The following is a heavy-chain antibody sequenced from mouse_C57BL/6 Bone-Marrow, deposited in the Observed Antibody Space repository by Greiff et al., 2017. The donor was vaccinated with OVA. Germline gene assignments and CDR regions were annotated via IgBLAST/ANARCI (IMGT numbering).Heavy chain of an antibody. J-gene: IGHJ2*01. CDR2: IYPRGGNT. V-gene: IGHV1-81*01. D-gene: IGHD2-4*01. CDR3: ARGVYDYDEGGHY. CDR1: GYTFTSYG. Sequence: QVQLQQSGAELARPGASVKLSCKASGYTFTSYGISWVKQRTGQGLEWIGEIYPRGGNTYYNEKFKGKATLTADKSSSTAYMELRSLTSEDSAVYFCARGVYDYDEGGHYWGQGTTLTVSS.